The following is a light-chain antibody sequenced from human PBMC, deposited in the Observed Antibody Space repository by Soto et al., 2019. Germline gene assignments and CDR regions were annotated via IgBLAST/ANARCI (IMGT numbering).Light chain of an antibody. Sequence: EIVLTQSPGTLSLSPGERATLSCRASQSVSSSYLAWYQQKPGQAPRLLIYGASSRATGIPDRFSGSGSGTDFTLTISRLEPEDFAVCYCQQYGSSRTFGGGTKVEIK. CDR3: QQYGSSRT. J-gene: IGKJ4*01. CDR1: QSVSSSY. V-gene: IGKV3-20*01. CDR2: GAS.